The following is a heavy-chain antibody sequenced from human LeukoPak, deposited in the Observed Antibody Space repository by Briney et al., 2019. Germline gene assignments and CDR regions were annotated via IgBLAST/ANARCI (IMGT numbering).Heavy chain of an antibody. CDR3: ARNPYDSSGYKAPYWHFDL. CDR1: GFTFSSYA. CDR2: IAGSGRHT. V-gene: IGHV3-23*01. J-gene: IGHJ2*01. D-gene: IGHD3-22*01. Sequence: GGSLRPSCAASGFTFSSYAMSWVRQAPGKGLEWVSSIAGSGRHTYYADSVKGRFTISRDNSKNTLYLQMNSLRVEDTAVYYCARNPYDSSGYKAPYWHFDLWGRGTLVTVSS.